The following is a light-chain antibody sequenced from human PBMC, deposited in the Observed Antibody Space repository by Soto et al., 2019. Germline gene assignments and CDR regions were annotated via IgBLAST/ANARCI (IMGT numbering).Light chain of an antibody. CDR2: GAS. CDR1: QSVGNN. V-gene: IGKV3-15*01. Sequence: EIVMTQSPATLSVSPGERATLSCRASQSVGNNLAWYRQKSGQAPRLLIYGASTRATGIPARFSGSGSGTEFTLTIDCLQSDDFAVYLCQQYRNWPLTFGGGTKVEIK. CDR3: QQYRNWPLT. J-gene: IGKJ4*01.